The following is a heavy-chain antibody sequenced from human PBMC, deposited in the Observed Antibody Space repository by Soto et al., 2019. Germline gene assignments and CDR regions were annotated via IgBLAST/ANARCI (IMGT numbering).Heavy chain of an antibody. J-gene: IGHJ5*02. Sequence: VQLVQSGAEVKKPGSSVKVSCKASGGTFSSYAISWVRQAPGQGLEWMGGIIPIFGTANYAQKFQGRVTITADESTSTAYMELSSLRSEDTAVYYCARDGGYYGSGSYYNPNWFDPWGQGTLVTVSS. CDR1: GGTFSSYA. V-gene: IGHV1-69*01. CDR2: IIPIFGTA. D-gene: IGHD3-10*01. CDR3: ARDGGYYGSGSYYNPNWFDP.